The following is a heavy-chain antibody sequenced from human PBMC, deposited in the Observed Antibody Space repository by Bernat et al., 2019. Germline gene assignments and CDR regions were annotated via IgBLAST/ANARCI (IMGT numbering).Heavy chain of an antibody. CDR1: GFTFSSYC. CDR2: IWSDGSNK. V-gene: IGHV3-33*06. Sequence: QVQLVESGGGVVQPGRSLRLSCAASGFTFSSYCMHWVRQAPGKGLEWVAVIWSDGSNKYYEDSEKGRFTISKDNSKSTLYLQMNSLRAEDTAVYYCAEQDGSGSYYNYYYYGMDVWGQGTTVTVSS. D-gene: IGHD3-10*01. J-gene: IGHJ6*02. CDR3: AEQDGSGSYYNYYYYGMDV.